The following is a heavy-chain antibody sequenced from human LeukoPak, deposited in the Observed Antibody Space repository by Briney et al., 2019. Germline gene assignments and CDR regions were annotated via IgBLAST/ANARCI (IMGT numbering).Heavy chain of an antibody. D-gene: IGHD5-24*01. CDR1: GYTLTELS. CDR3: ATGPRDGTAVLFDY. J-gene: IGHJ4*02. Sequence: ASVKVSCKVSGYTLTELSMHWVRQAPGKGLEWMGGFDTEGGQTIYAQKSQGRVTMPEDTSTDTAYMELSSLRSEDTVVYYCATGPRDGTAVLFDYWGQGTLVTVSS. V-gene: IGHV1-24*01. CDR2: FDTEGGQT.